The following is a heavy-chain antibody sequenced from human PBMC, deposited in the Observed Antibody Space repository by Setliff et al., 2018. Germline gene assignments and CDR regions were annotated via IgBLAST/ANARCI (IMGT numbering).Heavy chain of an antibody. CDR2: INAGNGDT. CDR3: ARGRPTANPYYYYYMDV. CDR1: VYTFTNYA. J-gene: IGHJ6*03. V-gene: IGHV1-3*03. D-gene: IGHD4-4*01. Sequence: ASVKVSCKASVYTFTNYAIHWVRQAPGQRLEWMGWINAGNGDTKYSQDFQGRVTITRDTSASTAYMDLSSLRSDDMAVYYCARGRPTANPYYYYYMDVWGKGTTVTVSS.